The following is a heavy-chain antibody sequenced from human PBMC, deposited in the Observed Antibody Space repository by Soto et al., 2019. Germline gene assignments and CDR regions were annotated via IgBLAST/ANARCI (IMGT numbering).Heavy chain of an antibody. D-gene: IGHD2-2*01. CDR2: IYQNGHT. CDR1: GGSIKTDVW. Sequence: PSETLSLTCTVSGGSIKTDVWWSWLRRPPGKGLEWIGEIYQNGHTNYNPSLKSRATLSVDTARNQFSLTLTYVTAADTAMYYCARDAAMAGETDRFDYWGQGTLVTVSS. CDR3: ARDAAMAGETDRFDY. V-gene: IGHV4-4*02. J-gene: IGHJ4*02.